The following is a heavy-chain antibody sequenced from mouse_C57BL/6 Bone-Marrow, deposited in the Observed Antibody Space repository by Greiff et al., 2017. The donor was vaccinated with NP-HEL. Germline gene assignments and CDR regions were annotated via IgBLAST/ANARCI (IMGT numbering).Heavy chain of an antibody. CDR1: GYTFTSYW. Sequence: QVQLQQSGAELVMPGASVKLSCKASGYTFTSYWMHWVKQRPGQGLEWIGEIDPSDSYTNYNQKFKGKSTLTVDKSSSTAYMQLSSLTSEDSAVYYCARASYYGSSPDYGGQGTTLTVSS. J-gene: IGHJ2*01. CDR3: ARASYYGSSPDY. V-gene: IGHV1-69*01. CDR2: IDPSDSYT. D-gene: IGHD1-1*01.